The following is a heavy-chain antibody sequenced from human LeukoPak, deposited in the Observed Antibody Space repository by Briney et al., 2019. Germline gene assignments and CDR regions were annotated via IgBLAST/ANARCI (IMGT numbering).Heavy chain of an antibody. CDR2: VHYSGTA. J-gene: IGHJ4*02. CDR1: DGSITNYD. Sequence: ASETLSLTCTVSDGSITNYDWSWVRQPPGKGLEFIGHVHYSGTANYNPSLRSRVTISIDTSKKHFFLKLKSVTAADTAVYYCARESTEVTPGYWGQGTLVTVSS. V-gene: IGHV4-59*01. D-gene: IGHD4-23*01. CDR3: ARESTEVTPGY.